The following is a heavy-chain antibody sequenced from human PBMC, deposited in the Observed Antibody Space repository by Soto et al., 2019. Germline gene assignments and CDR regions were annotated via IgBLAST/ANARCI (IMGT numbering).Heavy chain of an antibody. CDR1: GFTFNNYA. D-gene: IGHD2-2*01. J-gene: IGHJ4*02. CDR3: AKGLVPAAKTSLNDY. V-gene: IGHV3-23*01. CDR2: ISDNGGST. Sequence: GGSLRLSCAASGFTFNNYAMTWVRQAPGKGLEWVSTISDNGGSTYYADSVKGRFTISRDNSKKTLYLQMNSLRAEDTAVYYCAKGLVPAAKTSLNDYWGQGTLVTVSS.